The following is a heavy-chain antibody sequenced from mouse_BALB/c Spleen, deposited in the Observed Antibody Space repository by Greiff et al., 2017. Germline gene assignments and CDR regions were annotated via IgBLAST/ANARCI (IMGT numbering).Heavy chain of an antibody. CDR3: ARNYGSSYPYYFDY. V-gene: IGHV5-12-2*01. Sequence: DVMLVESGGGLVQPGGSLKLSCAASGFTFSSYTMSWVRQTPEKRLEWVAYISNGGGSTYYPDTVKGRFTISRDNAKNTLYLQMSSLKSEDTAMYYCARNYGSSYPYYFDYWGQGTTLTVSS. J-gene: IGHJ2*01. CDR2: ISNGGGST. D-gene: IGHD1-1*01. CDR1: GFTFSSYT.